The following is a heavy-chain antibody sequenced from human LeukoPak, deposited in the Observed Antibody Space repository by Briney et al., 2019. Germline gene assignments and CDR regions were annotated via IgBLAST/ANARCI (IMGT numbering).Heavy chain of an antibody. V-gene: IGHV3-9*01. Sequence: PGGSLRLSCAASGFTFDDYAMHWVRQAPGKGLEWVSGISWNSGSIGYADSVKGRFTISRDNAKNSLYLQMNSLRAEDTAVYYCAKDLDARIMITFGGVIVGDWGQGTLVTVSS. CDR1: GFTFDDYA. CDR3: AKDLDARIMITFGGVIVGD. J-gene: IGHJ4*02. CDR2: ISWNSGSI. D-gene: IGHD3-16*02.